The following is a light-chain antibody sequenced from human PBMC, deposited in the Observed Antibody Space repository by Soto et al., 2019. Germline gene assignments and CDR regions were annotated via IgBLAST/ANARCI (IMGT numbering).Light chain of an antibody. CDR3: QQYTTSPLT. Sequence: EIVMTQSPATLSLSPGERATLSCRASQSISGKLAWYQQKPGQAPRLLIYGASTRATGIPARFSGSGSGTEFTLTISSLQSEDFAVYYCQQYTTSPLTFDGGTKLEI. J-gene: IGKJ4*01. CDR1: QSISGK. V-gene: IGKV3-15*01. CDR2: GAS.